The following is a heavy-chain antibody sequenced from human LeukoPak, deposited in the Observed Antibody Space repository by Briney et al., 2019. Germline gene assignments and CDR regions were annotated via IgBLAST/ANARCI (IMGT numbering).Heavy chain of an antibody. D-gene: IGHD2-15*01. CDR1: GFTFSRYA. CDR2: ITLSGATT. V-gene: IGHV3-23*01. CDR3: AKGGCSGGSCHYGMDV. J-gene: IGHJ6*02. Sequence: GGSLRLSCAASGFTFSRYAMSWVRQAPGNGLEWVSAITLSGATTYYADSVKGRVTISRDNSKNTLYLQMNSLRAEDTAVYYCAKGGCSGGSCHYGMDVWGQGTTVTVSS.